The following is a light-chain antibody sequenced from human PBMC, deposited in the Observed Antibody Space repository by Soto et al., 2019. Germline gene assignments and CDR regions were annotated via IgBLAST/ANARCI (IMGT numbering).Light chain of an antibody. CDR2: DAS. V-gene: IGKV3-11*01. Sequence: EIVLTQSPATLSLSPGERATLSCRASQSVSSYLAWYQQKPGQAPRLLIYDASNRATGIPARFSGSGSGTEFSLTISSLQSEDFGVFFCQQYDQWWTFGQGTKVEVK. J-gene: IGKJ1*01. CDR1: QSVSSY. CDR3: QQYDQWWT.